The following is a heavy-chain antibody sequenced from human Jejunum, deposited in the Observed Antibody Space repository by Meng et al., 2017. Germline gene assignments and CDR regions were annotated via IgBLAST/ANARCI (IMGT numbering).Heavy chain of an antibody. J-gene: IGHJ2*01. CDR3: ARGNSDYWYFDL. Sequence: EVQLVESGGGLIQHGGSLRLSCAASGFTVSSTYMSWVRQARGKGLEWVSVLYSGGRTNYADSVKGRFSISRDDSKNTLYLQMDSLRLEDTAMYFCARGNSDYWYFDLWGRGTLVTVSS. D-gene: IGHD4-11*01. CDR2: LYSGGRT. V-gene: IGHV3-53*01. CDR1: GFTVSSTY.